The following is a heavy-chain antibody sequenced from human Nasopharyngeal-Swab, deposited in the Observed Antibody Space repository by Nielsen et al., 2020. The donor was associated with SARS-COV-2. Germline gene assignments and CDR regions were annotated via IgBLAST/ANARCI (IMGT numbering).Heavy chain of an antibody. CDR3: ARGVGWNRPGAVY. J-gene: IGHJ4*02. CDR2: IYPGDSDT. CDR1: GYSFTSYW. D-gene: IGHD1-1*01. Sequence: KVSCKGSGYSFTSYWIGWVRQMPGKGLEWMGIIYPGDSDTRYSPSFQGQVTISADKSISTAYLQWSSLKASDTATYYCARGVGWNRPGAVYWGQGTLVTVSS. V-gene: IGHV5-51*01.